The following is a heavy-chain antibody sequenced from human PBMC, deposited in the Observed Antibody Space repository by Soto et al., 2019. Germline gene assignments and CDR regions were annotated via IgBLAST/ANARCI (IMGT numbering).Heavy chain of an antibody. V-gene: IGHV4-4*02. Sequence: SETLSLTCAVSGGPISSSNWWTWVRQPPGKGLEWVAEIFHSGSTNYNPSLKSRVTISVDKSKNQFSLKLTSVTAADTAVYYCARDSESCGGDCYYLAYWGQGTLVTVSS. CDR3: ARDSESCGGDCYYLAY. CDR1: GGPISSSNW. CDR2: IFHSGST. D-gene: IGHD2-21*02. J-gene: IGHJ4*02.